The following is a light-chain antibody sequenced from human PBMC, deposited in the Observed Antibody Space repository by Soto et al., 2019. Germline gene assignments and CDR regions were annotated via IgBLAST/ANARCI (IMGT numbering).Light chain of an antibody. V-gene: IGKV1-39*01. CDR1: LNIGDS. Sequence: GDRVTITCRASLNIGDSLSWFLQKAGKPTTQLIYGASALQSGVPVRYSGSASGTDFTLTIRNMQCEDCATYYCLQTYNLPRTFGPATTVDIK. CDR2: GAS. J-gene: IGKJ1*01. CDR3: LQTYNLPRT.